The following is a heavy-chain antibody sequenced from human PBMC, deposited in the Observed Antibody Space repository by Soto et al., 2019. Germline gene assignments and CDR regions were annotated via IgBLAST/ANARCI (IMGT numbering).Heavy chain of an antibody. CDR1: GFTFSSYA. CDR3: AAPSPESSMLDSFDY. Sequence: EVQLLESGGGLVQPGGSLRLSCAASGFTFSSYAMSWVRQAPGKGLEWVSAISGSGGSTYYPDSVKGRFTISRDNSKNTLYLQMNSLRAADTAVYYCAAPSPESSMLDSFDYWGQGTLVTVSP. D-gene: IGHD3-10*02. J-gene: IGHJ4*02. V-gene: IGHV3-23*01. CDR2: ISGSGGST.